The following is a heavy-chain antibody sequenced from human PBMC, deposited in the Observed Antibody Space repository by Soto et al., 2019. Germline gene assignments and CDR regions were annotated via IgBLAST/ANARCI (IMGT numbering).Heavy chain of an antibody. V-gene: IGHV1-46*03. D-gene: IGHD2-2*01. CDR1: GYTFTSYY. J-gene: IGHJ5*02. Sequence: ASVKVSCKASGYTFTSYYMHWVRQAPGQGLEWMGIINPSGGSTSYAQKFQGRVTMTRDTSTSTVYMELSSLRSEDTAVYYCARGVVVVPPWAQGNNWFDPWGQGTLVTVSS. CDR2: INPSGGST. CDR3: ARGVVVVPPWAQGNNWFDP.